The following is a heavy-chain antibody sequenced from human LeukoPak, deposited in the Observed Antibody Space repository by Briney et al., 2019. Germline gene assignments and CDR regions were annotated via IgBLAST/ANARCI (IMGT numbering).Heavy chain of an antibody. V-gene: IGHV4-4*02. CDR2: IIDGGST. CDR3: ATYGPTSGGYTFEY. CDR1: GGSISSSNW. Sequence: SETLSLTCAVSGGSISSSNWWSWVCQPPGKGLEWIGEIIDGGSTNYNPSLKGRITISLDKTKNQFSLNVNSVTAADTAVYYCATYGPTSGGYTFEYWGQGILVTVSS. D-gene: IGHD2-15*01. J-gene: IGHJ4*02.